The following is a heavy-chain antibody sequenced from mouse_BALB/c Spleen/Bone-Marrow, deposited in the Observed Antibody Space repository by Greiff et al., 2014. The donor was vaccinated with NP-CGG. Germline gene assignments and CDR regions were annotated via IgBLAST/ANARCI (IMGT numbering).Heavy chain of an antibody. V-gene: IGHV3-2*02. CDR3: ARKALYYAMDY. Sequence: VQLKESGPSLVKPSQSLSLTCTVTGYSITSDYAWNWIRQFPGNKLEWMGYISYSGSTSYNPSLKSRISITRDTSKNQFFLQLNSVTTEDTATYYCARKALYYAMDYWGQGTSVTVSS. CDR1: GYSITSDYA. CDR2: ISYSGST. J-gene: IGHJ4*01.